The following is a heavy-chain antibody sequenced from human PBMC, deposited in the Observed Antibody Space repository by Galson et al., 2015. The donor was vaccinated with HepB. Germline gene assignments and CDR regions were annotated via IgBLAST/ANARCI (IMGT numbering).Heavy chain of an antibody. J-gene: IGHJ4*02. CDR3: ARLRLAGRVLWFGELSY. D-gene: IGHD3-10*01. CDR2: NSAYNGNT. CDR1: GYTFTSYG. Sequence: SVKVSCKASGYTFTSYGISWVRQAPGQGLEWMGWNSAYNGNTNYAQKLQGRVTMTTDTSTSTAYMELRSLRSDDTAVYYCARLRLAGRVLWFGELSYWGQGTLVTVSS. V-gene: IGHV1-18*01.